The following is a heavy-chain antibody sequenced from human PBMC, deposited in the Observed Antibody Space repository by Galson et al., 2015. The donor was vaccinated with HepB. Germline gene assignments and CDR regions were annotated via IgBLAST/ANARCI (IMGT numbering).Heavy chain of an antibody. J-gene: IGHJ4*02. CDR2: ISWNSGSI. CDR3: ARPGIPLTGYYGPFDY. CDR1: GFTFDDYA. Sequence: SLRLSCAASGFTFDDYAMHWVRQAPGKGLEWVSGISWNSGSIGYADSVKGRFTISRDNAKNSLYLQMNSLRAEDTALYYCARPGIPLTGYYGPFDYWGQGTLVTVSS. D-gene: IGHD3-9*01. V-gene: IGHV3-9*01.